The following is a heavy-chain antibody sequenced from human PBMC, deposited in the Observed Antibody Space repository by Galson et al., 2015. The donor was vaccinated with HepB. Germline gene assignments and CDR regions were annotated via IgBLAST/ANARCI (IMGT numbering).Heavy chain of an antibody. D-gene: IGHD3-22*01. CDR1: GFTVSSNY. J-gene: IGHJ4*02. CDR3: ARGPRYYYDSSGPGYFDY. CDR2: IYSGTST. V-gene: IGHV3-53*04. Sequence: SLRLSCAASGFTVSSNYMSWVRRAPGKGLEWVSFIYSGTSTYYADSVRGRFTISRHNFKNTLYLQMNSLRAEDTAVYYCARGPRYYYDSSGPGYFDYWGQGTLVTVSS.